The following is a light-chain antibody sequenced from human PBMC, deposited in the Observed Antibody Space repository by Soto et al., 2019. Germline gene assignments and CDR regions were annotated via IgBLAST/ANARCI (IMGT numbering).Light chain of an antibody. Sequence: DIQMTQSPSALSASVGDRVTITCRASQSIKTWLAWYQRKPGRAPNLLIYDASSLQSGVPSRFSGSGSGTDFTLTISCLQSEDFGTYYCQQYNSYWTFGQGTKVDIK. J-gene: IGKJ1*01. CDR1: QSIKTW. CDR2: DAS. V-gene: IGKV1-5*01. CDR3: QQYNSYWT.